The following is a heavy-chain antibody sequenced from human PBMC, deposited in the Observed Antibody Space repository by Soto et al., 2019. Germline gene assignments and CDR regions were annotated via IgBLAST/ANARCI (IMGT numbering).Heavy chain of an antibody. CDR1: GYTFTSYA. CDR2: INAGNGNT. Sequence: QVQLVQSGAEVKKPGASVKVSCKASGYTFTSYAMHWVRQAPGQRLEWMGWINAGNGNTKYSQKFQGRVTITRDTSASTAYMELSSLRSEDTAVYYCANCSGWSRPVDYWGQGTLVTVSS. V-gene: IGHV1-3*01. J-gene: IGHJ4*02. D-gene: IGHD6-19*01. CDR3: ANCSGWSRPVDY.